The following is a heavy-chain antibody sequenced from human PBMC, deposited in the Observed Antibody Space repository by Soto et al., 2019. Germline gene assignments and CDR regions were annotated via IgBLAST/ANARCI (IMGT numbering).Heavy chain of an antibody. D-gene: IGHD6-6*01. Sequence: QVQLVQSGAEVKNPGASVKVSCKASGYSFTTYYIHWVRQAPGQGLEWMGFIHPDTGRTKYAQKFQGRVTMTRDTSIKTAYMELNRLTSDDAAMYYCARVEGSASSARDWGQGTLVTVS. CDR2: IHPDTGRT. CDR3: ARVEGSASSARD. V-gene: IGHV1-2*02. J-gene: IGHJ4*02. CDR1: GYSFTTYY.